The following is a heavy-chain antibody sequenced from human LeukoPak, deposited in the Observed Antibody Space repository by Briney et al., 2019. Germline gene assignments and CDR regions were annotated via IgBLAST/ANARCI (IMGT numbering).Heavy chain of an antibody. CDR2: IYYSGST. J-gene: IGHJ6*03. CDR3: ARDLPYSNPLGYYYYYMDV. CDR1: GGSISSSSYY. D-gene: IGHD4-11*01. V-gene: IGHV4-39*07. Sequence: SETLSLTCTVSGGSISSSSYYWGWIRQPPGKGLEWIGSIYYSGSTYYNPSLKSRVTISVDTSKNQFSLKLSSVTAADTAVYYCARDLPYSNPLGYYYYYMDVWGKGTTVTVSS.